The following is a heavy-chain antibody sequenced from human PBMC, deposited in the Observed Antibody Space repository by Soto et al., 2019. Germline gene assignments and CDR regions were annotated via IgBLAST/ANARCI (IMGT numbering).Heavy chain of an antibody. CDR3: ARIYSGYVQFDY. Sequence: PSETLSLTCAVYGGSFSGDYWSWIRQPPGKGLEWIGEINHSGSTNYNPSLKSRVTISVDTSKNQFSLKLSSVTAADTAVYYCARIYSGYVQFDYWGQGTLVTVSS. CDR2: INHSGST. J-gene: IGHJ4*02. V-gene: IGHV4-34*01. D-gene: IGHD5-12*01. CDR1: GGSFSGDY.